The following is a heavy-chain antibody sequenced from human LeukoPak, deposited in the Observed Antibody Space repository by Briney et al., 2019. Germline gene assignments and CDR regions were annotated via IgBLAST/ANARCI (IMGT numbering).Heavy chain of an antibody. J-gene: IGHJ6*03. CDR3: AKGSGSLSSYYYNMDV. Sequence: PGGSLRLSCAASGFTVSSNYMSWVRQAPGKGLEWASVIYSGGSTYYADSVKGRFTISRDNSKNTVYLQMNSLRAEDTAVYYCAKGSGSLSSYYYNMDVWGKGTTVTVSS. D-gene: IGHD1-26*01. CDR1: GFTVSSNY. CDR2: IYSGGST. V-gene: IGHV3-66*01.